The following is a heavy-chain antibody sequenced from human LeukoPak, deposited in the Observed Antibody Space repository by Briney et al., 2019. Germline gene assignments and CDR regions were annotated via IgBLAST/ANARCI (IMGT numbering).Heavy chain of an antibody. J-gene: IGHJ6*03. CDR2: IIPIFGTA. D-gene: IGHD2-2*03. CDR1: GGTFSSYA. Sequence: SVKVSCKASGGTFSSYAISWVRQAPGQGLEWMGGIIPIFGTANYAQKFQGRVTITADESTSTAYMELSSLRSEDTAVYYCARTLDIVVVPAAKVQGYYYSMDVWGKGTTVTVSS. CDR3: ARTLDIVVVPAAKVQGYYYSMDV. V-gene: IGHV1-69*13.